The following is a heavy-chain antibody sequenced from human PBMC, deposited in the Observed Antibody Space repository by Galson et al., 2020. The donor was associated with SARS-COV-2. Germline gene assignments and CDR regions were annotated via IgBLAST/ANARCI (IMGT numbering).Heavy chain of an antibody. V-gene: IGHV3-74*01. CDR1: GFTFSSYW. CDR3: ARGDMGNDYFDY. D-gene: IGHD7-27*01. J-gene: IGHJ4*02. CDR2: IYSEGSST. Sequence: ALHGESLKISCAASGFTFSSYWMHWVRQAPGKGLVLVSRIYSEGSSTSYADSVKGRFTISGDNAKNTLYLQMNSLRAEDTAVYYCARGDMGNDYFDYWGQGTLVTVSS.